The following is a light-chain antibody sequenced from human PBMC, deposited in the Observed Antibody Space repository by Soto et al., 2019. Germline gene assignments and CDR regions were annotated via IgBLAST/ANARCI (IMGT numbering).Light chain of an antibody. CDR1: QDINKY. CDR2: AAS. J-gene: IGKJ4*01. CDR3: QQTKGFPLT. V-gene: IGKV1-12*01. Sequence: DIPMTQSPSSLSASEGDRVTITCRASQDINKYLAWYQQIPGKAPKLLIFAASTLQSGVPSRFSASGSGTDFTLTVGGLQPEDAATYYCQQTKGFPLTFGGGTKVEIK.